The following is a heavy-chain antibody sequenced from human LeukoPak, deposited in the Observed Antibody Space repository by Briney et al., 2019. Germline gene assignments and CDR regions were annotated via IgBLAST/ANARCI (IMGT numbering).Heavy chain of an antibody. CDR2: MHHSGST. CDR3: AREVVGDNYGMDV. Sequence: PSETLSLTCTVSGGSASSGTSYWSWIRQPPGKGLEWIGYMHHSGSTNYNPSLKTPVTISVDTSKNQFSLKLSSVTAADTAVYYCAREVVGDNYGMDVWGEGTTVTVSS. V-gene: IGHV4-61*01. CDR1: GGSASSGTSY. J-gene: IGHJ6*04. D-gene: IGHD1-26*01.